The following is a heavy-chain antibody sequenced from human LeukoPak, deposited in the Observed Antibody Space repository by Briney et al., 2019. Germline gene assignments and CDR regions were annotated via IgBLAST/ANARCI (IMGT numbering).Heavy chain of an antibody. CDR1: GGSISSGGYY. D-gene: IGHD4-17*01. CDR3: AAHDYGDYTEDY. J-gene: IGHJ4*02. Sequence: SQTLSLTCTVSGGSISSGGYYWSWIRQHPGKGLEWIGYIYYSGSTYYNPSLKSRVTISVDTSKNQFSLKLSSVTAADTAVYYCAAHDYGDYTEDYWGQGTLVTVSS. V-gene: IGHV4-31*03. CDR2: IYYSGST.